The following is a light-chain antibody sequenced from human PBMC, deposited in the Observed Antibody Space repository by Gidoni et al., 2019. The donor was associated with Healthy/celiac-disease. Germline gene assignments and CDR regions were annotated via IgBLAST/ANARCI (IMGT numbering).Light chain of an antibody. Sequence: EIVLTQSPATLSLSPGERATLSCRASQSVSSYLAWYQQKPGQAPRLLIYDASNRATCIPARFSGSGSWTDFTLTISSLEPEDFAVYYCQQRSNWPSLTFGGGTKVEIK. CDR1: QSVSSY. CDR2: DAS. CDR3: QQRSNWPSLT. J-gene: IGKJ4*01. V-gene: IGKV3-11*01.